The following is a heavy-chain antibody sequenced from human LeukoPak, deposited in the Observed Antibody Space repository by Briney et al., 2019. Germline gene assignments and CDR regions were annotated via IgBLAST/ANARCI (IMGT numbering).Heavy chain of an antibody. J-gene: IGHJ2*01. CDR1: GFTFNSYE. V-gene: IGHV3-48*03. Sequence: GGSLRLSCAASGFTFNSYEMNWVRQAPGKGLEWVSYISSSGSSTYYTDSVKGRFTISRDSSKNTVYLQMNSLRAEDTAVYFCAKLTDFWGRGTLVTVSS. CDR3: AKLTDF. CDR2: ISSSGSST. D-gene: IGHD3-9*01.